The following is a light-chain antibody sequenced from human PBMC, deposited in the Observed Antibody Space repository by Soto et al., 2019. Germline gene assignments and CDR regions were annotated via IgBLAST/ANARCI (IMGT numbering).Light chain of an antibody. CDR2: AAS. V-gene: IGKV1-9*01. CDR3: QQLKNYPIT. J-gene: IGKJ5*01. CDR1: QTISNW. Sequence: DIQMTQTPSTLSASVGDRVTITCRASQTISNWLAWYQVKPGKAPKLLIYAASTLQSGVPSRFSGSGSGTDFTLTISSLQPEDSATYYCQQLKNYPITFGQGTRREIK.